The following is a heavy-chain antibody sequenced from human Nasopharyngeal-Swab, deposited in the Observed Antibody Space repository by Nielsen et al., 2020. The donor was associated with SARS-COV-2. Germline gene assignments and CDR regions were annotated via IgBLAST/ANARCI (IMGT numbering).Heavy chain of an antibody. CDR3: ARGHDYGSNFDY. V-gene: IGHV1-18*01. D-gene: IGHD4-23*01. J-gene: IGHJ4*02. CDR2: ISAYNGNT. CDR1: GYTFTSYG. Sequence: ASVQVSCKASGYTFTSYGISWVRQASGQGLEWMGWISAYNGNTNYAQKLQGRVTMTTDTSTSTAYMELRSLRSDDTAVYYCARGHDYGSNFDYWGQGTLVTVSS.